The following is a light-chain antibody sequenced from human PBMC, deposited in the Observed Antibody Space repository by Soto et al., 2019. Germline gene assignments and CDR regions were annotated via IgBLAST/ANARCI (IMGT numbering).Light chain of an antibody. V-gene: IGKV1-5*01. CDR2: DAS. Sequence: DIQMTQSPSTLSATAGDRVTITCRASQSISSWLAWYQHEPGKAPKLLIYDASNLDSGVPSRFSGSGSGTEFTLTISSLQPDDFATYYCQQYNSYWTFGQGTKVDIK. J-gene: IGKJ1*01. CDR1: QSISSW. CDR3: QQYNSYWT.